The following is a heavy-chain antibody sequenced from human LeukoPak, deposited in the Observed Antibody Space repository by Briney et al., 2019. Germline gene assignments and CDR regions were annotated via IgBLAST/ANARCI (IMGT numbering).Heavy chain of an antibody. CDR3: AGETSSWYFKPYYFDC. CDR2: ISWNSGSI. CDR1: GFTFDDYA. D-gene: IGHD6-13*01. Sequence: PGGSLRLSCAVSGFTFDDYAMHWVRQVPGKGLEWVSGISWNSGSIGYADSVKGRFTISRDNAKNSLYLQMNSLRAEDTAVYYCAGETSSWYFKPYYFDCWGQGTLVTVSS. V-gene: IGHV3-9*01. J-gene: IGHJ4*02.